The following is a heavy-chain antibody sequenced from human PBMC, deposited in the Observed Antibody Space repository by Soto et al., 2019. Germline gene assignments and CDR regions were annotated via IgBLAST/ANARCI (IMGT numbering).Heavy chain of an antibody. CDR3: ATGHSSSWRFDY. J-gene: IGHJ4*02. V-gene: IGHV1-8*01. CDR1: GYTFTSYD. CDR2: MNPNSGNT. D-gene: IGHD6-13*01. Sequence: QVQLVQSGAEVKKPGASVKVSCKASGYTFTSYDINWVRQATVQGLEWMGWMNPNSGNTGYAQKFQGRVTMTRNTSISTSYMELSSLRSENTAVYYCATGHSSSWRFDYWGQGILVTVSS.